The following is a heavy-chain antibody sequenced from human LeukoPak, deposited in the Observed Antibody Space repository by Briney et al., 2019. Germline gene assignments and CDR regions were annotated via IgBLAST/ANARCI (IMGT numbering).Heavy chain of an antibody. CDR2: INPSGGSI. V-gene: IGHV1-46*01. Sequence: GASVKVSCKASGYTFTRYDMHWVRQAPGQGLEWMGIINPSGGSINYAQKFQGRVTMTRDTSTSTVYMELSSLRSEDKAVYYCARDGWFYYDSSDYSGFDYWGQGTLVTVSS. D-gene: IGHD3-22*01. CDR1: GYTFTRYD. CDR3: ARDGWFYYDSSDYSGFDY. J-gene: IGHJ4*02.